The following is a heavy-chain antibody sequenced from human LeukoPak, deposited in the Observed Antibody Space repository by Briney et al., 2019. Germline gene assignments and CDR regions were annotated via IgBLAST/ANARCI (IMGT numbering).Heavy chain of an antibody. CDR3: ASPQNGITGTTFAY. J-gene: IGHJ4*02. D-gene: IGHD1-7*01. CDR2: ISSSGSTI. Sequence: GGSLRLSCAASGFTFSDYYMSWICQAPGKGLEWVSYISSSGSTIYYADSVKGRFTISRDNAKNSLYLQMNSLRAEDTAVYYCASPQNGITGTTFAYWGQGTLVTVSS. V-gene: IGHV3-11*01. CDR1: GFTFSDYY.